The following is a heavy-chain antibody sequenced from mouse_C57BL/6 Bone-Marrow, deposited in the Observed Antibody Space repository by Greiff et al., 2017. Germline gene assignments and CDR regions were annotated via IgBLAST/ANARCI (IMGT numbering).Heavy chain of an antibody. J-gene: IGHJ4*01. CDR3: ARAMDD. Sequence: VQLQQSGAELVRPGASVKLSCKASGYTFTDYYINWVKQRPGQGLEWIARINPGSGNTYYNEKFKGKATLTADKSSSTTYMQLSSLTSEDSAVYFCARAMDDWGQGTSVTVSS. CDR2: INPGSGNT. CDR1: GYTFTDYY. V-gene: IGHV1-76*01.